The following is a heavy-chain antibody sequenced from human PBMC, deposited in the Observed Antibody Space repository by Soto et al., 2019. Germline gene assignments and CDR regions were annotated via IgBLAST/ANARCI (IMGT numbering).Heavy chain of an antibody. V-gene: IGHV1-69*13. D-gene: IGHD6-13*01. J-gene: IGHJ5*02. CDR1: GGTFSSYA. Sequence: SVKVSCKASGGTFSSYAISWVRQAPGQGLEWMGGIIPIFGTANYAQKFQGRVTITADESTSTAYMELSSLRSEDTAVYYCARGVKEKLVADWFDPWGQGTLVTVS. CDR3: ARGVKEKLVADWFDP. CDR2: IIPIFGTA.